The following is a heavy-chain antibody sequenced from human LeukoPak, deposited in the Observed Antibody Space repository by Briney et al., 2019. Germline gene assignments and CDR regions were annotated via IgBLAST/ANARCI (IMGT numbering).Heavy chain of an antibody. CDR2: INHSGST. V-gene: IGHV4-34*01. J-gene: IGHJ4*02. CDR3: ARGGFYCGGDCYVDY. CDR1: GGSFIPYY. Sequence: KTSETLSLTCAAYGGSFIPYYWSWIRQPPGKGLEWIGEINHSGSTNYNPSLKSRVTISVDTSKNQFSLKLSSVTAADTAVYYCARGGFYCGGDCYVDYWGQGTLVTVSS. D-gene: IGHD2-21*02.